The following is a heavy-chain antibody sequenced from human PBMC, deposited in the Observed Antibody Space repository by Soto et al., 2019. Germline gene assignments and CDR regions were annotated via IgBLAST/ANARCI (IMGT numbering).Heavy chain of an antibody. CDR2: INHSGSP. CDR1: GRSFSGYY. CDR3: ATANWSHHYFDP. V-gene: IGHV4-34*01. J-gene: IGHJ5*02. D-gene: IGHD1-1*01. Sequence: PSETLSLTCAVYGRSFSGYYWSWLRQPPGKGLEWIGEINHSGSPNYNPSLKSRVTISVDTSKNQFSLKMTSVTAADTAVYYCATANWSHHYFDPWGQGTLVTVS.